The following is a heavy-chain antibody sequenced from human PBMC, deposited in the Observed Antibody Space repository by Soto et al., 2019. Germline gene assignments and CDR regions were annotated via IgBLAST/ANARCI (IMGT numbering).Heavy chain of an antibody. Sequence: QVQLQQWGAGLLKPSETLSLTCAVYGGSFSGYYWSWIRQPPGKGLEWIGEINHSGSTNYNPSLKSRVTISVYTSKNQISLKLSSVTAADTALYYCARAGRYYYGSGSYGRFDYWGQGTLVTVSS. D-gene: IGHD3-10*01. CDR2: INHSGST. J-gene: IGHJ4*02. CDR1: GGSFSGYY. CDR3: ARAGRYYYGSGSYGRFDY. V-gene: IGHV4-34*01.